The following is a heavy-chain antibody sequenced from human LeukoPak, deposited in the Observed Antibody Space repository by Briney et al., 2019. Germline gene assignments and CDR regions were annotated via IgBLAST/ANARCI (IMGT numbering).Heavy chain of an antibody. CDR3: AKERYSSSSAYIDY. CDR1: GFSFSSYG. CDR2: ISYDGSNK. J-gene: IGHJ4*02. Sequence: GRPLRLSCAASGFSFSSYGIHWVRQAPGKGLEWVAVISYDGSNKYYADSVKGRFTISRDNSKNTLYLQMNSLRTEDTSVYYCAKERYSSSSAYIDYWGQGTLVTVSS. D-gene: IGHD6-6*01. V-gene: IGHV3-30*18.